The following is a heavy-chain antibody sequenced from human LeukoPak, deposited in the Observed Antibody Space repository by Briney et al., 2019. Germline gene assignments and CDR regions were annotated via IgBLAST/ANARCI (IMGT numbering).Heavy chain of an antibody. Sequence: GASVKVSCKASGYTFTGYYMHWVRQAPGQGLEWMGRINPNSGGTNYAQKFQGRVTMTRDTSISTAYMELSRLRSDDTAVYYCARDSCSSGSCYNDYWGQGTLVTVSS. J-gene: IGHJ4*02. CDR2: INPNSGGT. D-gene: IGHD2-15*01. V-gene: IGHV1-2*06. CDR1: GYTFTGYY. CDR3: ARDSCSSGSCYNDY.